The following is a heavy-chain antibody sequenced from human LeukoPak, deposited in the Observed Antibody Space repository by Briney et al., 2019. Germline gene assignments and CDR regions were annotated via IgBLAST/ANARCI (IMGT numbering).Heavy chain of an antibody. CDR2: ISGGGSST. CDR3: AKRTKEQLEVGYYNYYMDV. CDR1: GFTFSIFA. Sequence: GRSLRLSCAASGFTFSIFAMNWVRQAPGKVLQWVSIISGGGSSTHYADSVKGRFTISRDNSKNTVYLQMNSLRDEDTAVYYCAKRTKEQLEVGYYNYYMDVWGKGTTVTVSS. V-gene: IGHV3-23*01. D-gene: IGHD6-13*01. J-gene: IGHJ6*03.